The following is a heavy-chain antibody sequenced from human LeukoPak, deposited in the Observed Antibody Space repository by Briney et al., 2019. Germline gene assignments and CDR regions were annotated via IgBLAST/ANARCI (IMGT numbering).Heavy chain of an antibody. J-gene: IGHJ5*02. V-gene: IGHV4-30-2*01. CDR2: IYHSGST. CDR1: GGSISSGGYS. Sequence: SETLSLTCAVSGGSISSGGYSWSWIRQPPGKGLEWIGYIYHSGSTYYNPSLKSRVTISVDRSKNQFSLKLSSVTAADTAVYYCAREVRFGEGERFDPWGQGTLVTVSS. CDR3: AREVRFGEGERFDP. D-gene: IGHD3-10*01.